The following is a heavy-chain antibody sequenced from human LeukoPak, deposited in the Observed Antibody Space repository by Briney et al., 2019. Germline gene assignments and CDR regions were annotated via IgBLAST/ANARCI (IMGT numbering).Heavy chain of an antibody. J-gene: IGHJ4*02. D-gene: IGHD3-10*01. Sequence: SETLSLTCTVSGGSISSSSYYWGWIRQPPGKGLEWIGSIYYSGSTYYNPSLKSRVTISVDTSKNQFSLKLSSVTAADTAVYYCGRVRRFAEPDYWGQGTLVSVSS. V-gene: IGHV4-39*07. CDR3: GRVRRFAEPDY. CDR1: GGSISSSSYY. CDR2: IYYSGST.